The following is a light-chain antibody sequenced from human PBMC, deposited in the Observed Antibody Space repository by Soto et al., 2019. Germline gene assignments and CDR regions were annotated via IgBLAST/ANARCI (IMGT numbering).Light chain of an antibody. CDR3: SSSTSSNTFV. CDR2: EVI. Sequence: QSALTQPASVSGAPGQSITISCTVTNSDVNYVSWHQQHPGKAPKLMIYEVINRSSGVSTRFSGSKSGNTASLTISGLQAEDEADYYCSSSTSSNTFVFGSGTKV. CDR1: NSDVNY. J-gene: IGLJ1*01. V-gene: IGLV2-14*01.